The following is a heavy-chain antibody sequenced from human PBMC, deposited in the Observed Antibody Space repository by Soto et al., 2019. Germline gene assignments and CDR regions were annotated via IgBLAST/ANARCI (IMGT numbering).Heavy chain of an antibody. CDR1: GFTFSSYG. V-gene: IGHV3-33*01. CDR3: ASLNSGDDYGYYEDY. J-gene: IGHJ4*02. D-gene: IGHD4-17*01. Sequence: QVQLVESGGGEVQLGRSLRLSCVVSGFTFSSYGMHWVRQAPGKGLEWGAVIWYDGSNKYYADSVKGRFTMSRDNYKNILYLQMNGLRAEETVLYYCASLNSGDDYGYYEDYWGQGTLVTVSS. CDR2: IWYDGSNK.